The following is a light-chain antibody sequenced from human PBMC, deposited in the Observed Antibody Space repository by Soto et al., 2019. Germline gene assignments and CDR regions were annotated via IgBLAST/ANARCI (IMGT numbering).Light chain of an antibody. CDR1: QSVSRN. CDR2: DIS. V-gene: IGKV3-15*01. CDR3: QQYDNLPLT. Sequence: EVMLTQSPATLSVSLGERATLSCRASQSVSRNLAWYQQKPGQAPRLLIYDISNRATGVPARFSGSGSETEFTLTISSLQPEDIATYYCQQYDNLPLTFGQGTRLEIK. J-gene: IGKJ5*01.